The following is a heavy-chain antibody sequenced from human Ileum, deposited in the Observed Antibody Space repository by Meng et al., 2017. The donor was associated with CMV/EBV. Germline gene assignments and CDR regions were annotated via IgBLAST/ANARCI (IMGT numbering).Heavy chain of an antibody. J-gene: IGHJ5*02. CDR1: GGSVRSGTSS. V-gene: IGHV4-61*01. CDR2: MYYSGST. Sequence: TVSGGSVRSGTSSWSWIRQPPGKGLEWIASMYYSGSTNNNPSLKSRVTISVDTSKNQFSMKLTSVTAADTAVYYCARWLGSTSWVDPWGQGTLVTVSS. D-gene: IGHD2-2*01. CDR3: ARWLGSTSWVDP.